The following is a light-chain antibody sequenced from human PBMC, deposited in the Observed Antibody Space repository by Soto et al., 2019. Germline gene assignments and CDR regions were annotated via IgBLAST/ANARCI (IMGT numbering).Light chain of an antibody. J-gene: IGKJ1*01. CDR1: QSVSSSY. CDR2: DVS. CDR3: QQRSHWPRT. V-gene: IGKV3D-20*02. Sequence: EIALSQCPRALSLSPGERATLSCRASQSVSSSYLAWYQQKPGQAPRLLIYDVSNRATGIPARFSGSESRTDFSLTISSLEPEDFAVYYCQQRSHWPRTFGQGTKVDIK.